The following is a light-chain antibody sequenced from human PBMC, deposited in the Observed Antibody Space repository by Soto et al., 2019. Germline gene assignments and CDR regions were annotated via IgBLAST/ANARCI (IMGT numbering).Light chain of an antibody. V-gene: IGKV4-1*01. CDR1: QSVLYSSNNKNY. Sequence: DIVMTQSPDSLAVSLGERATINCKSSQSVLYSSNNKNYLAWYQQRPGQPPKLLIYWASTRESRVPDRFSGNGSGTDFTHTINSLHAEDVAVYYSQQYVSTPPTFRQENKLEIQ. CDR2: WAS. J-gene: IGKJ2*01. CDR3: QQYVSTPPT.